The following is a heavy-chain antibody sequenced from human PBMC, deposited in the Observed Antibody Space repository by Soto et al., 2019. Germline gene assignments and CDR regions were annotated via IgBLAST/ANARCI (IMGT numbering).Heavy chain of an antibody. J-gene: IGHJ6*03. CDR2: ISVRGASS. D-gene: IGHD3-10*01. CDR3: AKPPGSRFYYYMDV. V-gene: IGHV3-23*01. Sequence: GGSLRLSCAASGFTFNNYAMTWVRQAPGKGPGKGLEWVSSISVRGASSYHADSVKGRFTISRDDSKSTLYLQMNSLRAEDTAVYYCAKPPGSRFYYYMDVWGKGTTVTVSS. CDR1: GFTFNNYA.